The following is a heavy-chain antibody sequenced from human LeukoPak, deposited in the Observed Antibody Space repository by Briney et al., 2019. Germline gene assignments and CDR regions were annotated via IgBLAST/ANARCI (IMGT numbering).Heavy chain of an antibody. D-gene: IGHD2-21*02. CDR2: ISSSGSTI. V-gene: IGHV3-11*01. Sequence: GGSLRLSCAASGFTFSDYYMSWIRQAPGKGLEWVSYISSSGSTIYYADSVKGRFTISRDNAKNSLYPQMNSLRAEDTAVYCCARDCGGDCYVYYYYYGMDVWGQGTTVTVSS. CDR3: ARDCGGDCYVYYYYYGMDV. J-gene: IGHJ6*02. CDR1: GFTFSDYY.